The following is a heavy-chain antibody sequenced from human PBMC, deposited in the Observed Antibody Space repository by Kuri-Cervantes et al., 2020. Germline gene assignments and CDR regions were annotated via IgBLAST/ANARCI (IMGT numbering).Heavy chain of an antibody. V-gene: IGHV4-34*01. D-gene: IGHD3-10*01. J-gene: IGHJ4*01. CDR3: ARGFVVVRGVRITVPFSRYYLDY. CDR2: IYHTGST. CDR1: GFTFSSYS. Sequence: GSLRLSCAASGFTFSSYSMNWIRQSPGQGLEWIGSIYHTGSTDYRPSLKSRLTISLDSSKNQFSLKLSSVTAADTAVYYCARGFVVVRGVRITVPFSRYYLDYWAQGTLVTISS.